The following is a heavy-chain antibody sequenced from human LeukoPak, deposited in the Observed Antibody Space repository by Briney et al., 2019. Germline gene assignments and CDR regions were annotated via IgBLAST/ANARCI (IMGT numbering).Heavy chain of an antibody. Sequence: GESLKISCKGSGYSFTIYTIGWVRQIPGKGLEGMGIIYPGDSDTRHSPSFQGQVTISADKSISTAYLQCSSLKASDTAMYYCARHLATVTGDSSFDYWGQGTLVTVSS. CDR3: ARHLATVTGDSSFDY. J-gene: IGHJ4*02. CDR1: GYSFTIYT. V-gene: IGHV5-51*01. D-gene: IGHD4-11*01. CDR2: IYPGDSDT.